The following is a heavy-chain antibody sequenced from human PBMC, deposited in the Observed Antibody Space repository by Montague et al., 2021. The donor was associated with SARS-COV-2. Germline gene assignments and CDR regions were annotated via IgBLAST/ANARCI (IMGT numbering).Heavy chain of an antibody. J-gene: IGHJ4*02. CDR3: ARRRCGSGSYYLDY. V-gene: IGHV2-70*01. CDR2: IDWDDDK. CDR1: GFSLSTSGMC. Sequence: PALVKPTQTLTLTCTFSGFSLSTSGMCVSWIRQPPGKALEWLALIDWDDDKYYSTSLKTRLTISKDTSKNQVVLTMTNMDSVDTATYYCARRRCGSGSYYLDYWGQGTLVTVSS. D-gene: IGHD3-10*01.